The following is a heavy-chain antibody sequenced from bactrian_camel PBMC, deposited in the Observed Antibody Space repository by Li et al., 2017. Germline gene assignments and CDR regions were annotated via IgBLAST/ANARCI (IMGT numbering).Heavy chain of an antibody. CDR1: GFTFSSYY. CDR3: VRSSDFDY. V-gene: IGHV3S5*01. CDR2: LHSDGSAT. Sequence: HVQLVESGGGLAQPGGSLRLSCAASGFTFSSYYISWVRQVPGKGLDWVSSLHSDGSATYYSSSVKGRFTISRDNAKNTAYLQMNSLKEGDTALYYCVRSSDFDYWGQGTQVTVS. J-gene: IGHJ6*01.